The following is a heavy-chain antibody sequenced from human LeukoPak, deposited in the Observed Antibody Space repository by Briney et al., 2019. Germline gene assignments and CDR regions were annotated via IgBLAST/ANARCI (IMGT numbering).Heavy chain of an antibody. CDR3: AREFLGSITIFGVVISGMDV. CDR1: GYTFTSYY. Sequence: ASVNVSCTASGYTFTSYYMHWVRQAPGQGLEWMGIINPSGGSTSYAQKFQGRVTMTRDTSTSTVYMELSSLRSEDTAVYYCAREFLGSITIFGVVISGMDVWGQGTTVTVSS. J-gene: IGHJ6*02. V-gene: IGHV1-46*01. CDR2: INPSGGST. D-gene: IGHD3-3*01.